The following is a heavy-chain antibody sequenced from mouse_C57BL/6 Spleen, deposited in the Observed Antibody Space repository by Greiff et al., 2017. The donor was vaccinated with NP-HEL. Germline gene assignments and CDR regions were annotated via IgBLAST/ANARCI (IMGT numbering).Heavy chain of an antibody. CDR3: ERQGYYGSFY. CDR2: ISSGGSYT. D-gene: IGHD1-1*01. Sequence: EVKLVESGGDLVKPGGSLKLSCAASGFTFSSYGMSWVRQTPDKRLEWVATISSGGSYTYYPDSVKGRFTISRDNAKTTLYLQMSRLKSEDTAMYYCERQGYYGSFYWGQGTSVTVSS. V-gene: IGHV5-6*02. J-gene: IGHJ4*01. CDR1: GFTFSSYG.